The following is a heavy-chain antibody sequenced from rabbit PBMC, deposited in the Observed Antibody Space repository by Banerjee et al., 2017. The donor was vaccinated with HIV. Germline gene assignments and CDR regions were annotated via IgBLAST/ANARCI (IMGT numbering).Heavy chain of an antibody. CDR3: ARGGNTWNSGFKL. J-gene: IGHJ4*01. CDR2: IATGDGST. V-gene: IGHV1S45*01. D-gene: IGHD1-1*01. Sequence: QEQLEESGGGLVKPGGTLTLTCKASGFTLSSSYYMCWVRQAPGKGLEWIGCIATGDGSTYYASWAKGRFTISKTSSTTVTLQMTSLTAADTATYFCARGGNTWNSGFKLWGQGTLVTVS. CDR1: GFTLSSSYY.